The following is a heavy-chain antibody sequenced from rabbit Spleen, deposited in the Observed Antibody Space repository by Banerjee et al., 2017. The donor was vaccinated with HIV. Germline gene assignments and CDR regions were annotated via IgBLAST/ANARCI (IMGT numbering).Heavy chain of an antibody. D-gene: IGHD4-1*01. CDR2: VNAVTGKA. V-gene: IGHV1S45*01. CDR1: GFSFSDKDV. CDR3: ARETSSGWGVVSFYFNL. Sequence: QEQLEESGGGLVKPEGSLPLTCKASGFSFSDKDVICWVRQPPGKGLEWIACVNAVTGKAVYANWAKGRSPFSKTSSTTVTLQMTSLTAADTATYFCARETSSGWGVVSFYFNLWGPGTLVTVS. J-gene: IGHJ4*01.